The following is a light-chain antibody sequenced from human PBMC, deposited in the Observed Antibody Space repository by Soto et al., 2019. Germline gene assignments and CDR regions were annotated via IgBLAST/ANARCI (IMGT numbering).Light chain of an antibody. CDR2: TAS. V-gene: IGKV1-6*01. J-gene: IGKJ1*01. CDR1: QAIRND. CDR3: LHASSYPRT. Sequence: AIQMTQTPSSLSASVGDRVIITCRASQAIRNDLGWYQQKPGKAPKLLIYTASTLQSGVPSRFSGSGSGADSTLTIRSLQPEDSPTYSCLHASSYPRTFGQGTKVDI.